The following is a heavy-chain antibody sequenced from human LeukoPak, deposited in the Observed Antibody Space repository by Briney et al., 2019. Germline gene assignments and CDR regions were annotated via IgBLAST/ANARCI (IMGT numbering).Heavy chain of an antibody. CDR1: GGSISSSSYY. V-gene: IGHV4-39*01. D-gene: IGHD6-13*01. CDR3: ARRYSSSWYRTGPYFDY. Sequence: SETLSLTCTVSGGSISSSSYYWGWIRQPPGKGLEWIGSIYYSGSTYYNPSLKSRVTISVDTSKNQFSLKLSSETAADTAVYYCARRYSSSWYRTGPYFDYWGQGTLVTVSS. CDR2: IYYSGST. J-gene: IGHJ4*02.